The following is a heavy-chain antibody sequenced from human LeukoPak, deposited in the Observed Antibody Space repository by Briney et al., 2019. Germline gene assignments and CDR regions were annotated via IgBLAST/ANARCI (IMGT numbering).Heavy chain of an antibody. CDR3: ARGPGGTIGEAFDY. Sequence: SETLSLTCTVSGGSISSSSYYWGWIRQPPGKGLEWIGSIYYSGSTYYNPSLKSRVTISVDTSKNQFSLTLSSVTAADTAIYYCARGPGGTIGEAFDYWGQGTLVTVSS. V-gene: IGHV4-39*07. D-gene: IGHD1-7*01. CDR1: GGSISSSSYY. J-gene: IGHJ4*02. CDR2: IYYSGST.